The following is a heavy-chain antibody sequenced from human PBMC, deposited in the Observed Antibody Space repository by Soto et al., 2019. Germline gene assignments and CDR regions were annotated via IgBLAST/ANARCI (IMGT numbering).Heavy chain of an antibody. D-gene: IGHD6-19*01. J-gene: IGHJ4*02. CDR3: AKSRSSGWSPPDY. Sequence: GGSLRLSCAASGFTFDDYVVFWVRQPPGKGLEWVSGISWNSGAIGYADSVKGRFTISRDNAKNSLYLQMNSLRPEDTALYYCAKSRSSGWSPPDYWGQGTLVTVSS. V-gene: IGHV3-9*01. CDR1: GFTFDDYV. CDR2: ISWNSGAI.